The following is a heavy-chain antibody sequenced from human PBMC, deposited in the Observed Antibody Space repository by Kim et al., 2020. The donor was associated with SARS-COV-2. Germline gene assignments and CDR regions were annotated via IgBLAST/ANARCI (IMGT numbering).Heavy chain of an antibody. D-gene: IGHD2-2*01. J-gene: IGHJ6*02. CDR3: ARERSRSTGYYYYGMDV. CDR1: GGSISSGGYY. Sequence: SETLSLTCTVSGGSISSGGYYWSWIRQHPGKGLEWIGYIYYSGSTYYNPSLKSRVTISVDTSKNQFSLKLSSVTAADTAVYYCARERSRSTGYYYYGMDVWGQGTTVTVSS. V-gene: IGHV4-31*03. CDR2: IYYSGST.